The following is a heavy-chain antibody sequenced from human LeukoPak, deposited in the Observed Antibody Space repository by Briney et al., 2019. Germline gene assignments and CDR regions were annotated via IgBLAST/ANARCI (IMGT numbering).Heavy chain of an antibody. D-gene: IGHD3-10*01. CDR2: IHTSGST. V-gene: IGHV4-4*07. CDR3: ARVAMVGGVTPYYFDY. Sequence: SETLSLTCSVSGASISTYYWSWIRQPPGKGLEWIGRIHTSGSTNSNPSLKSRVTMSVDTSKNQFSLKLSSVTAADTAVYYCARVAMVGGVTPYYFDYWGQGTLVTVSS. J-gene: IGHJ4*02. CDR1: GASISTYY.